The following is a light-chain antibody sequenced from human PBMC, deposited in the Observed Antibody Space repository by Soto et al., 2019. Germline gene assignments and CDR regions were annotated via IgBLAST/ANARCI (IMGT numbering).Light chain of an antibody. Sequence: LSPGEGAALSCRASQSIGSSFLAWYQQKPGQAPRLLXYGASSRATGIPDRFSGSGSGTDFTLTISRLEPEDFAVYYCQQYDSSPYTFGQGTKLEIK. V-gene: IGKV3-20*01. CDR3: QQYDSSPYT. CDR2: GAS. CDR1: QSIGSSF. J-gene: IGKJ2*01.